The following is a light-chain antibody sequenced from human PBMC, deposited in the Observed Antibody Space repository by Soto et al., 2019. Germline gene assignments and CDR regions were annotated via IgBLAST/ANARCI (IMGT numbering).Light chain of an antibody. CDR1: RSIINW. V-gene: IGKV1-5*03. CDR2: KAS. J-gene: IGKJ3*01. Sequence: DIQLTQSPSTLSASVGDRVTITCRASRSIINWLAWYQQKSGKGPKLLIYKASNLQTGVPSRFSGSGYGTEFTLTISSLQPEDFATYYCLQKYFYPFTFGPGTKVDIK. CDR3: LQKYFYPFT.